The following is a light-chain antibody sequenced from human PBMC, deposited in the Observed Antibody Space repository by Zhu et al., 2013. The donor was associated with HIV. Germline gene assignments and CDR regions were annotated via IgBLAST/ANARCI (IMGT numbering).Light chain of an antibody. CDR2: DNI. V-gene: IGLV1-51*01. CDR1: TSNIGSNF. J-gene: IGLJ2*01. CDR3: GTWDNGLNVML. Sequence: QSVLTQPPSVSAAPGQRVTISCSGSTSNIGSNFVSWYQQLPRTAPKLLIYDNIKRPSGIPDRFSAFKTGTSATLGITGLQAGDEADYYCGTWDNGLNVMLFGGGTKVTVL.